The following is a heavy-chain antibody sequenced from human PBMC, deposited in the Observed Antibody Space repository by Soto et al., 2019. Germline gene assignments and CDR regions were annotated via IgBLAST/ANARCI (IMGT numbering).Heavy chain of an antibody. CDR2: IYYSGST. CDR1: GGSISSYY. D-gene: IGHD3-10*01. CDR3: ARDQRWFGELFNRENWFDP. Sequence: SETLSLTYTVSGGSISSYYWSWIRQPPGKGLEWIGYIYYSGSTNYNPSLKSRVTISVDTSKNQFSLKLSSVTAADTAVYYCARDQRWFGELFNRENWFDPWGQGTLVTVSS. V-gene: IGHV4-59*01. J-gene: IGHJ5*02.